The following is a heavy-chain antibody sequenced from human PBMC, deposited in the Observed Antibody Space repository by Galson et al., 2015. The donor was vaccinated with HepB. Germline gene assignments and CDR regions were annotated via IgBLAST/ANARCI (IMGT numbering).Heavy chain of an antibody. CDR2: ISGSGGST. V-gene: IGHV3-23*01. Sequence: SLRLSCAASGFTFSSYAMSWVRQAPGKGLEWVSAISGSGGSTYYADSVKGRFTISRDNSKNTLYLQMNSLRAEDTAVYYCAKDSKALRYFDWFQYYFDYWGQGTLVTVSS. CDR3: AKDSKALRYFDWFQYYFDY. J-gene: IGHJ4*02. D-gene: IGHD3-9*01. CDR1: GFTFSSYA.